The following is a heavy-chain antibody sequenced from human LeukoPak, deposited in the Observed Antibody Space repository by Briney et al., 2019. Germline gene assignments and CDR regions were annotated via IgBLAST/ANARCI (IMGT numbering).Heavy chain of an antibody. V-gene: IGHV3-53*01. CDR2: IYSGGST. Sequence: GGSLRLSCAASGFTFSSNYMSWVRQAPGKGLEWVSVIYSGGSTYYADSVKGRFTISRDNSKNTLYLQMNSLRAEDTAVYYCARGAAAVVFDYWGQGTLVTVSS. CDR1: GFTFSSNY. J-gene: IGHJ4*02. D-gene: IGHD6-13*01. CDR3: ARGAAAVVFDY.